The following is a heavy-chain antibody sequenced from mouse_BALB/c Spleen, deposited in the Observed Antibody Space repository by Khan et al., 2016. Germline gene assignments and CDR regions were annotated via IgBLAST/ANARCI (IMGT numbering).Heavy chain of an antibody. D-gene: IGHD2-4*01. V-gene: IGHV9-3-1*01. CDR2: INTYTGEP. CDR3: ARRSVYYDYAGFAY. Sequence: QIQLVQSGPELKKPGETVKISCKASGYTFTNYGMNWVKQAPGKGLKWMGWINTYTGEPTYADDFKGRFAFSLETSASTAYLQINNLKNEDTATYCCARRSVYYDYAGFAYWGQGTLVTVSA. CDR1: GYTFTNYG. J-gene: IGHJ3*01.